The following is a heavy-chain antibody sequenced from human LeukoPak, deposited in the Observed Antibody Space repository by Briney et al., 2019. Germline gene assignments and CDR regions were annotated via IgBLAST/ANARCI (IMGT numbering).Heavy chain of an antibody. CDR1: GFTFSIFT. D-gene: IGHD1-26*01. CDR2: ITGNGGTT. Sequence: GGSLRLSCAASGFTFSIFTMTWVRQAPGKGLEWVSHITGNGGTTYYADSVKGRFTISRDNSKNTLYLQMNSLRDEDTAVYYCAKWVYSGNEHLYWGQGTLVTVSS. CDR3: AKWVYSGNEHLY. J-gene: IGHJ4*02. V-gene: IGHV3-23*01.